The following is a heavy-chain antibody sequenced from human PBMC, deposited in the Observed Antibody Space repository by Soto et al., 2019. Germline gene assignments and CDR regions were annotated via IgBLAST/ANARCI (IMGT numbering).Heavy chain of an antibody. CDR3: AREYSYGWSGESLDV. D-gene: IGHD6-19*01. J-gene: IGHJ6*02. CDR2: IDQSGGT. CDR1: GDSLRGQS. V-gene: IGHV4-34*01. Sequence: QVQLQQWGAGLLKASETLSLTCAVVGDSLRGQSWNWIRQSPGQGLEWIGEIDQSGGTNYNPSLKSRAIISDDTSKNQFSLTLTSVTAADTAGYYCAREYSYGWSGESLDVCGQGNTVTVSS.